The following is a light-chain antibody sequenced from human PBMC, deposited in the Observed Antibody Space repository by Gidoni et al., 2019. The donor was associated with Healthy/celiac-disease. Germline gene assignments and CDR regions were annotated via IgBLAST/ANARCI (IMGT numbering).Light chain of an antibody. Sequence: EIVMTPSPATLSVSPGERATLSCRARQSVSSNLAWYQQKPGQAPRLLIYGASTRATGIPARFSGSGSGTECTLTISSLQSEDFAVYYCQQYNNWPRTFGQGTKVEIK. J-gene: IGKJ1*01. CDR3: QQYNNWPRT. V-gene: IGKV3-15*01. CDR1: QSVSSN. CDR2: GAS.